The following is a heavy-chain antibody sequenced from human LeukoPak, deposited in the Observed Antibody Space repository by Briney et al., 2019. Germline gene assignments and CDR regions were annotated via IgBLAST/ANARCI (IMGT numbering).Heavy chain of an antibody. D-gene: IGHD5-18*01. V-gene: IGHV4-34*01. J-gene: IGHJ6*03. CDR1: SGTFSGYY. CDR2: INHSGST. CDR3: ARVGYSYVINDWSRTGLGAYPTKYYYHMDG. Sequence: SETLSLTCAVYSGTFSGYYWSWIRQPPGKGLEWIGEINHSGSTNYNPSLKSRVTISGDTSKNQFSLKLSSVTAADTAVYFCARVGYSYVINDWSRTGLGAYPTKYYYHMDGWGKVSTVIV.